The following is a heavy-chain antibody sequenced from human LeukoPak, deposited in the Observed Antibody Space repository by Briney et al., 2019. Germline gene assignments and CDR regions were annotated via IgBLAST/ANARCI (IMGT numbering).Heavy chain of an antibody. V-gene: IGHV1-24*01. Sequence: EASVEVSCKVSGYTLTELSMHWVRQAPGKGLEWMGGFDPEDGETIYAQKFQGRVTMTEDTSTDTAYMELSSLRSEDTAVYYCASGRYYYDSSSPKFDPWGQGTLVTVSS. CDR3: ASGRYYYDSSSPKFDP. CDR1: GYTLTELS. J-gene: IGHJ5*02. CDR2: FDPEDGET. D-gene: IGHD3-22*01.